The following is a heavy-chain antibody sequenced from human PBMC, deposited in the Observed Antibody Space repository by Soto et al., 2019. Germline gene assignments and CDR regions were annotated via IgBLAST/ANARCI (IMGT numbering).Heavy chain of an antibody. Sequence: EVQLVESGGGLVQPGGSLRLSCAASGFTFSNYWMHWVRQAPGKGLVWVSRINGDGGSTTYADSVKGRFTISRDNAKNTLYLQMSNLRAEDTAVNYCAREGGNYFYGMDVWGQGTTVTVSS. CDR2: INGDGGST. V-gene: IGHV3-74*01. J-gene: IGHJ6*02. CDR1: GFTFSNYW. CDR3: AREGGNYFYGMDV.